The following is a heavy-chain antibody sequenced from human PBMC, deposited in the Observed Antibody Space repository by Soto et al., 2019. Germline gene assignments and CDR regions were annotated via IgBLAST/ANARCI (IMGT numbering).Heavy chain of an antibody. D-gene: IGHD1-26*01. J-gene: IGHJ5*02. CDR1: GGSFSGYY. CDR2: INHSGST. V-gene: IGHV4-34*01. CDR3: ARGVGSGSYRAGYNWFDP. Sequence: PSETLSLTCAVYGGSFSGYYWSWIRHPPGKGLEWIGEINHSGSTNYNPSLKSRVTISVDTSKNQFSPKLSSVTAADTAVYYCARGVGSGSYRAGYNWFDPWGQGTLVTVSS.